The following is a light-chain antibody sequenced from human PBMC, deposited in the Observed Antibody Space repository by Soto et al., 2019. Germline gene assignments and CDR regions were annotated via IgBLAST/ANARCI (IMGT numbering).Light chain of an antibody. V-gene: IGKV3-15*01. CDR1: QSVSSN. CDR2: GAS. J-gene: IGKJ4*01. Sequence: IVMTQSPATLSVSPGERATLSCRASQSVSSNLAWYQQKPGQAPRLLIYGASTRATGIPARFSGSGSGTEFTLTISSLQSEDFAVYYCQQYNNWPPRHTFGGGTKVEIK. CDR3: QQYNNWPPRHT.